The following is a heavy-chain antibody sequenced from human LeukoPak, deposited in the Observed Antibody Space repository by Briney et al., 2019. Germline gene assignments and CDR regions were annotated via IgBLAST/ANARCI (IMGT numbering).Heavy chain of an antibody. D-gene: IGHD3-22*01. J-gene: IGHJ4*02. CDR2: IKQDGSEK. CDR3: ARDYDTVSSGFPSY. Sequence: GGSLRLSCAASGFTFSSYWMSWVRQAPGKGLEWVANIKQDGSEKYYVDSVKGRFTISRDNAKNSLYLQINSLRAEDTAVYYCARDYDTVSSGFPSYWGQGTLVTVSS. V-gene: IGHV3-7*01. CDR1: GFTFSSYW.